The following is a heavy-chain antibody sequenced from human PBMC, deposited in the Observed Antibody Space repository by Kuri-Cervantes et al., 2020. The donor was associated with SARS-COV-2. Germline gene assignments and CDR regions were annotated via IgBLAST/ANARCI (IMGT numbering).Heavy chain of an antibody. D-gene: IGHD1-26*01. CDR1: SGSISSYY. V-gene: IGHV4-59*01. J-gene: IGHJ4*02. CDR3: ARLSFAYSGSYFRKDYYFDY. Sequence: SETLSLTCTVSSGSISSYYWSWIRQSPGKGLEWIGHFYYSGSTNYNPSLKSRVTISVDTSKNQFSLTLSSVTAADTAVYYCARLSFAYSGSYFRKDYYFDYWGQGTLVTVSS. CDR2: FYYSGST.